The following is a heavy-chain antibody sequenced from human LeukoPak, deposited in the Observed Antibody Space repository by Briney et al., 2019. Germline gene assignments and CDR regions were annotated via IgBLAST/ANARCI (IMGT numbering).Heavy chain of an antibody. CDR1: GYTFTSYG. J-gene: IGHJ6*04. Sequence: GASVKVSCKASGYTFTSYGISWVRQAPGQGLEWMGWISAYNGNTNYAQKLQGRVTMATDTSTSTAHMELRSLRSDDTAVYYCARNRWGQQLVGWDRYYYYGMDVWGKGTTVTVSS. D-gene: IGHD6-13*01. V-gene: IGHV1-18*04. CDR3: ARNRWGQQLVGWDRYYYYGMDV. CDR2: ISAYNGNT.